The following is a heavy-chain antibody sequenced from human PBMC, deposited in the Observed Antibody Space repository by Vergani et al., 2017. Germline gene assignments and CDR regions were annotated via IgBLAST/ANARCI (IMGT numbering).Heavy chain of an antibody. CDR2: INHSGGST. CDR1: GYTFTNYY. J-gene: IGHJ6*02. CDR3: ARGAYCSSTSCYRRPPYYYYYYGMDV. V-gene: IGHV1-46*01. Sequence: QVLLVQSGAEVKKPGASVRVSCKTSGYTFTNYYIHWVRQAPGQGLEWMGIINHSGGSTTYAQQFQGRLTMTRDTSTSTVYMDLSNLRSEDTAVYYCARGAYCSSTSCYRRPPYYYYYYGMDVWGQGTTVTVSS. D-gene: IGHD2-2*01.